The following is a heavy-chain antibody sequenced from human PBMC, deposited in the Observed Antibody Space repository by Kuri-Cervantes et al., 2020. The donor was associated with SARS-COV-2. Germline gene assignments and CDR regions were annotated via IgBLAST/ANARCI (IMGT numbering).Heavy chain of an antibody. Sequence: GGSLRLSFAASGFTFSSYAMSWVCQAPGKGVEWVSSISSSSSYIYYADSVKGRFTISRDNAKNSLYLQMNSLGAEDTAVYYCARLLYGSGSYYKDWGQGTLVTVSS. CDR2: ISSSSSYI. CDR1: GFTFSSYA. D-gene: IGHD3-10*01. J-gene: IGHJ4*02. V-gene: IGHV3-21*01. CDR3: ARLLYGSGSYYKD.